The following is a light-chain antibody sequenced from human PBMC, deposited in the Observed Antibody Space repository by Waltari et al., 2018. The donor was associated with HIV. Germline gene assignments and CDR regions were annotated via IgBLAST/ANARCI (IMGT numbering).Light chain of an antibody. Sequence: EIVLTQSPGTLSLSPGERATLSCRASQSVGVTYLAWYQQRPGQDPRLLIYGASSRATGIPDRFSGSGSGTDFTLTISRLESGDSAVYYCQQYGTSPFTFGPGT. V-gene: IGKV3-20*01. CDR3: QQYGTSPFT. J-gene: IGKJ3*01. CDR2: GAS. CDR1: QSVGVTY.